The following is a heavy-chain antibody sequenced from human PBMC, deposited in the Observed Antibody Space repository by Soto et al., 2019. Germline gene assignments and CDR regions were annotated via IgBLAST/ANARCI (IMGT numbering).Heavy chain of an antibody. J-gene: IGHJ4*02. CDR2: ISWNSDSI. V-gene: IGHV3-9*01. Sequence: EGQLVESGGGFVQPGRSLRLSCAGSGFIFDDFALHLVRQAPGKGLEWVSGISWNSDSIGYADAVKGRFTISRDNAKNSRDLQMNSLRVEDTALYYCTKVGGLYDFWSGPLHFDLWGQGTLVTVSS. CDR3: TKVGGLYDFWSGPLHFDL. CDR1: GFIFDDFA. D-gene: IGHD3-3*01.